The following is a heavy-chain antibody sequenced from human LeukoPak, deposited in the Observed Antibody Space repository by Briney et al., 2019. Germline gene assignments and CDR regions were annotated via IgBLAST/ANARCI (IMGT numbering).Heavy chain of an antibody. Sequence: GGSLRLSCAASGFTFSSYGMHWVRQAPGKGLEWVAVISYDGSNKYYADSVKGRFTISRDNSKNTLYLQMNSLRAEDTAVYYCAKDRDGDHLDYWGQGTLVTVSS. J-gene: IGHJ4*02. CDR3: AKDRDGDHLDY. V-gene: IGHV3-30*18. CDR2: ISYDGSNK. D-gene: IGHD4-17*01. CDR1: GFTFSSYG.